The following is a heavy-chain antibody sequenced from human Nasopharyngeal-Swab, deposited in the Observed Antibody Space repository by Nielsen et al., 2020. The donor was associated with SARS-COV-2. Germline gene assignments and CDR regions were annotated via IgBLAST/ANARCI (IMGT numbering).Heavy chain of an antibody. D-gene: IGHD6-13*01. CDR1: GYTFTSYN. V-gene: IGHV1-8*01. CDR2: MNPNSGNT. Sequence: ASVKVSCKASGYTFTSYNINWVRQATGQGLEWMGWMNPNSGNTGYAQKFQGRVTMTRNTSISTAYMELSSLRSEDTAVYYCARGGYSTNAFDIWGQGTMVTVSS. J-gene: IGHJ3*02. CDR3: ARGGYSTNAFDI.